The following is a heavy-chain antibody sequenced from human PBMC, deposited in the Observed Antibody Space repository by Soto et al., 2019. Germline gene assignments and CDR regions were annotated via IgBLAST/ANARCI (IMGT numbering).Heavy chain of an antibody. D-gene: IGHD6-13*01. J-gene: IGHJ4*02. CDR2: ISWNSAAI. CDR1: GFTVEYYA. CDR3: AKDRGSSSWDPIFDF. V-gene: IGHV3-9*01. Sequence: LXLSCAASGFTVEYYAIHWVRQAPWKGLEWVSGISWNSAAIDYAVSVKGRFTIVRDNAMNSLYLQMNHLRPEDTAFYYCAKDRGSSSWDPIFDFWGQGILVTVSS.